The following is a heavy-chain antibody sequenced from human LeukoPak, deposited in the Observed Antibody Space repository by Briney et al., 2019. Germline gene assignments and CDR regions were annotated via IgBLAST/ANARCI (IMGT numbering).Heavy chain of an antibody. Sequence: SVKVSCKASGGTFSSYAISWVRQAPGQGLEWMGRIIPIFGTANYAQKFQGRVTITTDESTSTAYMELSSLRSEDTAVYYCARFGALFGSSSKYYYMDVWGEGTTVTVSS. V-gene: IGHV1-69*05. CDR1: GGTFSSYA. CDR2: IIPIFGTA. CDR3: ARFGALFGSSSKYYYMDV. D-gene: IGHD6-6*01. J-gene: IGHJ6*03.